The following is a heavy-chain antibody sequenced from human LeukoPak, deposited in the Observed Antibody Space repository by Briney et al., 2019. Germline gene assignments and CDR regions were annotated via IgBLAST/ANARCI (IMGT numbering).Heavy chain of an antibody. CDR2: IYSSGST. J-gene: IGHJ4*02. V-gene: IGHV4-61*01. Sequence: SETLSLICTVSGGSVSSGSYYWSWIRQPPGKGLEWIGYIYSSGSTNYNRSLKSRVTISLDTSKNQFSLKLSSVTAADTAVYYCAGLAPHRPLDYWGRRTPVTVSS. CDR1: GGSVSSGSYY. D-gene: IGHD1-14*01. CDR3: AGLAPHRPLDY.